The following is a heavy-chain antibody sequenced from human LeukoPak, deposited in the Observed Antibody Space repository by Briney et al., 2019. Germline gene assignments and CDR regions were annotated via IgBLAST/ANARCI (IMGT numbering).Heavy chain of an antibody. CDR2: IYSGGSI. V-gene: IGHV3-66*04. Sequence: GGSLRLSCAASGLTVSSYMSWVRQAPGKGLEWVSIIYSGGSIYYADSVKGRFTISRDKSKNTLYLQMNSLRAEDTAVYYCARPPYGGVDYWGQGTLVTVSA. J-gene: IGHJ4*02. D-gene: IGHD4-23*01. CDR3: ARPPYGGVDY. CDR1: GLTVSSY.